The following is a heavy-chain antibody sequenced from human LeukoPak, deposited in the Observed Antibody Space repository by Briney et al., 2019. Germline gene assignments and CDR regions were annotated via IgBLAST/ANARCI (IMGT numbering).Heavy chain of an antibody. Sequence: TGGSLRLSCAASGFTFSSYAMSWVRQAPGKGLEWVSAISGSGGSTYYADSVKGRFTISRDNSKNTLYLQMNSLIAEDTAVYYCAKEWLVAPDAFDIWGQGTMVTVSS. J-gene: IGHJ3*02. CDR1: GFTFSSYA. CDR3: AKEWLVAPDAFDI. V-gene: IGHV3-23*01. CDR2: ISGSGGST. D-gene: IGHD6-19*01.